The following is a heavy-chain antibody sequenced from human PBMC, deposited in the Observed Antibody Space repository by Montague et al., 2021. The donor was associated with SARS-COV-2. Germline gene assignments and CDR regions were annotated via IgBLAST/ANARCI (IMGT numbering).Heavy chain of an antibody. V-gene: IGHV4-34*01. D-gene: IGHD3-22*01. Sequence: SETLSLTCAVYDGSFSDYSWTWIRQPPGKGLEWIGEINHRGSTNYNPSLKSRVTISVDTSKNQFSLKLTSVTAADTAVYYCARGRQDINMVVVVVTGGEYCFDFWGQGTLVTVSS. CDR2: INHRGST. CDR3: ARGRQDINMVVVVVTGGEYCFDF. J-gene: IGHJ4*02. CDR1: DGSFSDYS.